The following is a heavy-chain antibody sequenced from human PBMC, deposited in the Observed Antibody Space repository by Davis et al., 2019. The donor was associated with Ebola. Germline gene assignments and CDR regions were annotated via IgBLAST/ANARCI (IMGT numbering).Heavy chain of an antibody. J-gene: IGHJ5*02. CDR1: GFTFSNYG. D-gene: IGHD6-6*01. CDR3: AKDPAYGAARPRGHNWFDP. CDR2: IWYDGSNK. Sequence: GESLKISCAASGFTFSNYGMHWVRQAPGKGLEWVAVIWYDGSNKYYADSVKGRFTISRDNSKNTLYLQMNSLRAEDTAVYYCAKDPAYGAARPRGHNWFDPWGQGTLVTVSS. V-gene: IGHV3-30*02.